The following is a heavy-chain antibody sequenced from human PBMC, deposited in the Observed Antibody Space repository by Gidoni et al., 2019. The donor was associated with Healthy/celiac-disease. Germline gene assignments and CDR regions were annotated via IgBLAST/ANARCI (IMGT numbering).Heavy chain of an antibody. V-gene: IGHV3-30*18. CDR1: GFTFSSYG. CDR2: ISYDGSNK. D-gene: IGHD2-15*01. CDR3: AKLGGNRPGY. Sequence: QVQLVESGGGVVQPGRSLRLSCTTSGFTFSSYGMNWVRQAPGKGLEWVEVISYDGSNKYYADSVKGRFTISRDNSKNTLYLQMNSLRAEYTAVYYCAKLGGNRPGYWGQGTLVTVSS. J-gene: IGHJ4*02.